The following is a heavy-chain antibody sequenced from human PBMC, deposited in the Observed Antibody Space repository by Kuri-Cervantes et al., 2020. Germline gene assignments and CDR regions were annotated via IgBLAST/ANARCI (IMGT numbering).Heavy chain of an antibody. V-gene: IGHV1-24*01. J-gene: IGHJ6*02. CDR1: GYTLTELS. CDR2: FDPEDGET. Sequence: ASVKVSCKVSGYTLTELSMHWVRQAPGKGLEWMGGFDPEDGETIYAQKFQGRVTMTTDTSTSTAYMELRSLRSDDTAVYYCARDWGGGSYYYYYYYGMDVWGQGTTVTVSS. D-gene: IGHD1-26*01. CDR3: ARDWGGGSYYYYYYYGMDV.